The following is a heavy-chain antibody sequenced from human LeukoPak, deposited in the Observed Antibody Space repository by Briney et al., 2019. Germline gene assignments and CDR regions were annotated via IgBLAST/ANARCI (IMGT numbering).Heavy chain of an antibody. J-gene: IGHJ1*01. V-gene: IGHV4-4*07. Sequence: SETLSLTCTVSGASISSSYCTWIRQPAGEGLEWIGRMSSGGSTTYNPSFKSRVTISLDKSKKQFSLNLTSVTAADTAVYYCARDQTYYVSSGYYYVTYLQHWGQGILVTVSS. CDR1: GASISSSY. D-gene: IGHD3-22*01. CDR3: ARDQTYYVSSGYYYVTYLQH. CDR2: MSSGGST.